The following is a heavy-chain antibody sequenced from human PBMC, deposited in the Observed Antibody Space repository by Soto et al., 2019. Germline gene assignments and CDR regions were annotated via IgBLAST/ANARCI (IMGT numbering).Heavy chain of an antibody. Sequence: EVQLVESGGGLVQPGGSLRLSCAASGFTFSSYSMNWVRQAPGKGLEWVSSISSSSSYIYYADSVKGRFTISRDNAKNSLYLQMNSLRAEDTAVYYCARAGIVVVTATDYWGQGTLVTVSS. D-gene: IGHD2-21*02. CDR1: GFTFSSYS. CDR3: ARAGIVVVTATDY. J-gene: IGHJ4*02. V-gene: IGHV3-21*01. CDR2: ISSSSSYI.